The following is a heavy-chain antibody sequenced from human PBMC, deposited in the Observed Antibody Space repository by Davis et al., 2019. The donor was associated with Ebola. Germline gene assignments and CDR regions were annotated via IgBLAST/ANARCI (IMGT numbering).Heavy chain of an antibody. Sequence: PGGSLRLSCVASGFIFKSYWISWVRQSPGKGLEWVANINEDGSRTDYADSVKGRFTISRDNAKNSMYLQMNSLRDEDTAVYYCIGQTGRAYWGQGTLVTVSS. CDR1: GFIFKSYW. D-gene: IGHD1-1*01. CDR3: IGQTGRAY. V-gene: IGHV3-7*01. CDR2: INEDGSRT. J-gene: IGHJ4*02.